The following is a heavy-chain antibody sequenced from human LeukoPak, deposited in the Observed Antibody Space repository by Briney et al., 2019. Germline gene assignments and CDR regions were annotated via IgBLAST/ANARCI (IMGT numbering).Heavy chain of an antibody. V-gene: IGHV4-4*07. D-gene: IGHD1-1*01. CDR1: GDSISDFY. Sequence: PSETLSLTCSVSGDSISDFYWSWIRQPAGKGLEWIGRIYSSGNTNYNPSIKSRVTMSLDASKNQFSLKLSSVTAADTAVYYCASNSGDYWGQGRLVTVSS. J-gene: IGHJ4*02. CDR2: IYSSGNT. CDR3: ASNSGDY.